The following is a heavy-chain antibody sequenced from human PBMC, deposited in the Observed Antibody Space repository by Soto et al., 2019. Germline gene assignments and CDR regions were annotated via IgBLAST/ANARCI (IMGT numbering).Heavy chain of an antibody. CDR3: ARLGGYYQAFDQ. CDR2: IYYSGST. J-gene: IGHJ4*02. D-gene: IGHD3-22*01. V-gene: IGHV4-59*08. Sequence: SETLCLTCTVSGGSISSYYGGWFRQPPGKGLEWIGYIYYSGSTTYHPSLKSRVTISVDTSKNQFSLSLTSVTAADTVVYYCARLGGYYQAFDQWGQGSLVTVSS. CDR1: GGSISSYY.